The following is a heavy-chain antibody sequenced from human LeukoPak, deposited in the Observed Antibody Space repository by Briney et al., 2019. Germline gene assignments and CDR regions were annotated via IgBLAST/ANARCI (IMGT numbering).Heavy chain of an antibody. CDR3: ARDHPWQQPDR. V-gene: IGHV3-21*01. D-gene: IGHD6-13*01. CDR1: GFTFSSYS. J-gene: IGHJ4*02. Sequence: PGGSLRLSCSASGFTFSSYSMQWVRQAPGRGLEWVSSISSSSSYIYYADSVKGRFTISRDNAKNSLYLQMNSLRAEDTAVYYCARDHPWQQPDRWGQGPLVTVSS. CDR2: ISSSSSYI.